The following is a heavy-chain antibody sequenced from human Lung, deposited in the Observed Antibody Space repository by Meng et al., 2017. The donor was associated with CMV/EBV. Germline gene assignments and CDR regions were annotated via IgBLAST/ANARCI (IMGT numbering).Heavy chain of an antibody. J-gene: IGHJ4*02. CDR2: ISWNSGTI. D-gene: IGHD3-22*01. CDR3: AKDTGYDSSGHGYFDY. CDR1: RFTFDDFA. Sequence: GGSXKIXCAASRFTFDDFAMHWVRQAPGKGLEWVSGISWNSGTIGYVDSVKGRFTISRDNAKNSLYLQMNSLRADDTALYYCAKDTGYDSSGHGYFDYWGQGTLVTVSS. V-gene: IGHV3-9*01.